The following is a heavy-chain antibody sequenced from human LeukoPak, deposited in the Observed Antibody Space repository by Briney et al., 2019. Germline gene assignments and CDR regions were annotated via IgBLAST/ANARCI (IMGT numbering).Heavy chain of an antibody. CDR3: ARDQDIRGYSYAHPFDY. CDR1: GFTFSSYS. Sequence: GGSLRLSCAASGFTFSSYSMNWVRQAPGKGLEWVLSISSSSSYIYYADSVKGRFTISRDNAKNSLYLQMNSLRAEDTAVYYCARDQDIRGYSYAHPFDYWGQGTLVTVSS. V-gene: IGHV3-21*01. J-gene: IGHJ4*02. D-gene: IGHD5-18*01. CDR2: ISSSSSYI.